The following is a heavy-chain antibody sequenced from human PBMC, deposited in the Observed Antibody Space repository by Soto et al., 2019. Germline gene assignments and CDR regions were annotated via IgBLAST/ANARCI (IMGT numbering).Heavy chain of an antibody. Sequence: GGSLRLSCAASGFTFSSYAMSWVRQAPGKGLEWVSAISGSGGSTYYADSVKGRFTISRDNSKNTLYLQMNSLRAEDTAVYYCAKSGVVVPAARGYYFDYWGQGTLVTVSS. D-gene: IGHD2-2*01. CDR2: ISGSGGST. J-gene: IGHJ4*02. V-gene: IGHV3-23*01. CDR3: AKSGVVVPAARGYYFDY. CDR1: GFTFSSYA.